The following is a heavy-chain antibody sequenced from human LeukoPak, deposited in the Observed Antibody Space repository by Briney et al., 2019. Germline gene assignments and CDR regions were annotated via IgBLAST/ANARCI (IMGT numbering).Heavy chain of an antibody. CDR2: IYSGGST. Sequence: GGSPRLSCAASGFTVSSNYMSWVRQAPGKGLEWVSVIYSGGSTYYADSVKGRFTISRDNSKNTLYLQMNSLRAEDTAVYYCASWNHGSGWYPFDYWGQGTLVTVSS. V-gene: IGHV3-66*01. CDR1: GFTVSSNY. J-gene: IGHJ4*02. D-gene: IGHD6-19*01. CDR3: ASWNHGSGWYPFDY.